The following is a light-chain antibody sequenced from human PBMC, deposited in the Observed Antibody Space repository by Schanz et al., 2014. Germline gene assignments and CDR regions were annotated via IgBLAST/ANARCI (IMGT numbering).Light chain of an antibody. CDR2: EGI. CDR3: AAWDDSLNSWV. CDR1: SSDVGGYNY. Sequence: QSALTQPPSVSGSPGQSVTISCTGTSSDVGGYNYVSWYQQSPGKAPQLMIYEGIKRPSGVPARFSGSKSGTSASLAISGLQSEDEADYYCAAWDDSLNSWVFGGGTKLTV. J-gene: IGLJ3*02. V-gene: IGLV2-11*01.